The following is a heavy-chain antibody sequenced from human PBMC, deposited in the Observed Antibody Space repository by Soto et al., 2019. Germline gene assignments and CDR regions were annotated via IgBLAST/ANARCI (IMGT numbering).Heavy chain of an antibody. V-gene: IGHV1-24*01. CDR2: FDPEDGET. J-gene: IGHJ3*02. CDR1: GYTFTSYG. Sequence: ASVKVYCKASGYTFTSYGISWVRQAPGQGLEWMGGFDPEDGETIYAQKFQGRVTMTEDTSTDTAYMELSSLRSEETAVYYCEKDRVVISQTNTEKVGAFDIWGQGTMVTVSS. D-gene: IGHD3-3*01. CDR3: EKDRVVISQTNTEKVGAFDI.